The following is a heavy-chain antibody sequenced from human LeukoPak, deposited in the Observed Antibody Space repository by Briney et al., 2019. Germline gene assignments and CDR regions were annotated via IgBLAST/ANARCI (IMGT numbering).Heavy chain of an antibody. J-gene: IGHJ6*02. V-gene: IGHV4-59*01. CDR2: IYYSGST. CDR1: GGSISSYY. Sequence: SETVSLTCTVSGGSISSYYWSWIRQPPGKGLEWIGYIYYSGSTNYNPSLKSRVTISVDTSKNQFSLKLSSVTAADTAVYYCARDRTYYYYGMDVGGQGSSATVSS. CDR3: ARDRTYYYYGMDV.